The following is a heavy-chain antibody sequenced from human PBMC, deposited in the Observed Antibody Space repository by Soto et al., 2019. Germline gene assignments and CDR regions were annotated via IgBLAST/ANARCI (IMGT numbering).Heavy chain of an antibody. J-gene: IGHJ6*03. CDR2: ISAYNGNT. CDR1: GYTFTSYG. V-gene: IGHV1-18*01. CDR3: ARVHCSGGSCYSHYYYYYLDV. Sequence: QVQLVQSGAEVKKPGASVKVSCKASGYTFTSYGISWVRQAPGQGLEWMGWISAYNGNTNYAQKLQGRVTIPTDTSTSTAYMQLRSLRSDDTAVYYCARVHCSGGSCYSHYYYYYLDVWGKGTTVTVSS. D-gene: IGHD2-15*01.